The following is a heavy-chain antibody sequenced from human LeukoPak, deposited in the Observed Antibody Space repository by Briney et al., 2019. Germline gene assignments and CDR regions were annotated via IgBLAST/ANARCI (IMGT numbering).Heavy chain of an antibody. CDR2: ISGSGGGT. J-gene: IGHJ6*04. D-gene: IGHD2-21*01. V-gene: IGHV3-23*01. CDR3: AREDTVVVGYYYYGMDV. CDR1: GFTFSSYA. Sequence: GGSLRLSCAASGFTFSSYAMSWVRQAPGKVLEWVSSISGSGGGTYYADSVKGRFTISRDNSKNTVYLQMNSLRAEDTAVYYCAREDTVVVGYYYYGMDVWGKGTTVTVSS.